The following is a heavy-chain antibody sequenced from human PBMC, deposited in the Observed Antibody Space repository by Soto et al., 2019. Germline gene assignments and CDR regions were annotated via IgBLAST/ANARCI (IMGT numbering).Heavy chain of an antibody. CDR3: VRGFYDSRGYSAPVDS. CDR2: IYYSGST. Sequence: SETQSLTCTVSGGSISSYYWSWIRQPPGKGLEWIGYIYYSGSTNYNPSLESRVTISVDTSKNQFSLQLTSVTAADTAVYYCVRGFYDSRGYSAPVDSWGQGTLVTVSS. D-gene: IGHD3-22*01. CDR1: GGSISSYY. J-gene: IGHJ4*02. V-gene: IGHV4-59*01.